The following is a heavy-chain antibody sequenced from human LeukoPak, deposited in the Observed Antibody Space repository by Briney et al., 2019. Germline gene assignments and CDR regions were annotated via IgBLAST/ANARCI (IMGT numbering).Heavy chain of an antibody. CDR1: GFTFSTAW. J-gene: IGHJ3*01. D-gene: IGHD3/OR15-3a*01. CDR2: VKTKADGGTT. V-gene: IGHV3-15*01. Sequence: GGSLRLSCAGSGFTFSTAWMIWVRQAPGKGLEWVGRVKTKADGGTTDYAAPVKGGFTITRDDSKNTVHLQMNSLKTEDTAVYYCTTEDFWGQGTLVTVSS. CDR3: TTEDF.